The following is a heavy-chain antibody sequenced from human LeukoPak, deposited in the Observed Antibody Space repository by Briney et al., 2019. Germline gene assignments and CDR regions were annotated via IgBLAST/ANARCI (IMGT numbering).Heavy chain of an antibody. CDR1: GGSISSSSYY. J-gene: IGHJ4*02. CDR3: ARGVELRGFGY. D-gene: IGHD1-7*01. V-gene: IGHV4-39*07. Sequence: PSETLSLTCTVSGGSISSSSYYWGWIRQPPGKGLEWIGSIYYSGSTYHNPSLKSRVTISVDTSKNQFSLKLSSVTAADTAVYYCARGVELRGFGYWGQGTLVTVSS. CDR2: IYYSGST.